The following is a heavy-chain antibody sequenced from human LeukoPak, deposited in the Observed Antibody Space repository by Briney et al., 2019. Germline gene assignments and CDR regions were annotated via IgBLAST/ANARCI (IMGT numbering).Heavy chain of an antibody. D-gene: IGHD3-16*01. CDR3: ARNDGDI. CDR2: IYYSGST. J-gene: IGHJ3*02. CDR1: GSSISSYY. Sequence: SETLSLTCTVSGSSISSYYWSWIRQPPGKELEWIGYIYYSGSTNYNPSLKSRVTIGVDRSKNQFSLKLSSVTAADTAVYYCARNDGDIWGQGTMVTVSS. V-gene: IGHV4-59*08.